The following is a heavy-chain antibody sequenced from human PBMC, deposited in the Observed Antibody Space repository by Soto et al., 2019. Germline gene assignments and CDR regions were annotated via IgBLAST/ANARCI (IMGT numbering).Heavy chain of an antibody. J-gene: IGHJ5*02. CDR3: ARSRSGRSPNWFDP. CDR2: INPNSGGT. D-gene: IGHD3-10*01. Sequence: ASVKVSCKASGYTFTNYYMHWVRQAPGQGLEWMGWINPNSGGTNYAQKFQGWVTMTRDTSISTAYMELSRLRSDDTAVYYCARSRSGRSPNWFDPWGQGTLVTVSS. V-gene: IGHV1-2*04. CDR1: GYTFTNYY.